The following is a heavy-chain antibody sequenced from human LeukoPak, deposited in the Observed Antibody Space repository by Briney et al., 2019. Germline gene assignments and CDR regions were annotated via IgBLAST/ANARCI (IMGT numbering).Heavy chain of an antibody. CDR2: INTNSGGT. J-gene: IGHJ4*02. Sequence: ASVKVSCKASGYTFTGYYMHWVRQAPGQGLEWMGWINTNSGGTNYAQKFQGRVTMTTDTSISTAYMDLSGLRSDDTAVYYCARTTYYASSDYWGQGTLVTVSS. CDR1: GYTFTGYY. V-gene: IGHV1-2*02. D-gene: IGHD3-3*01. CDR3: ARTTYYASSDY.